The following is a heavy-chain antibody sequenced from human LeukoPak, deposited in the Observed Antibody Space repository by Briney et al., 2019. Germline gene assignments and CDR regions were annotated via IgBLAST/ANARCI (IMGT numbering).Heavy chain of an antibody. CDR3: ARARYSYGYQFDY. J-gene: IGHJ4*02. Sequence: PSETLSLTCTVSGGSISSYYWSWIRQPPGKGLEWIGYIYYSGSTNYNPSLKSRVTISVDTSRNQFSLKLSSVTAADTAVYYCARARYSYGYQFDYWGQGTLVTVSS. CDR2: IYYSGST. V-gene: IGHV4-59*08. D-gene: IGHD5-18*01. CDR1: GGSISSYY.